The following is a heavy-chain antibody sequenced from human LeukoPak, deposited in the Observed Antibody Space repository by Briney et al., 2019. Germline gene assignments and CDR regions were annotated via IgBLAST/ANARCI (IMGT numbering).Heavy chain of an antibody. CDR3: ARERYCSSTSCYFGDWFDP. V-gene: IGHV1-18*01. D-gene: IGHD2-2*01. J-gene: IGHJ5*02. Sequence: ASVKVSCKASGYTFTSYGISWVRQAPGQGLEWMGWISAYNGNTNYAQKLQGRVTMTTDTSTSTAYMELRSLRSDDTAVYYCARERYCSSTSCYFGDWFDPWGQGTLVTVSS. CDR1: GYTFTSYG. CDR2: ISAYNGNT.